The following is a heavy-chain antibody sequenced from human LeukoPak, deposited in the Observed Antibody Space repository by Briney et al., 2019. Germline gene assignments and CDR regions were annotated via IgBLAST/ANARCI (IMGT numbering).Heavy chain of an antibody. CDR3: ARQTAVTTEPFDY. D-gene: IGHD4-17*01. CDR1: GGSISSSSYY. V-gene: IGHV4-39*01. Sequence: SETLSLTCTVSGGSISSSSYYWGWIRQPPGKGLEWIGSIYYSGSTYYNPSLKSRVTISVDTSKNQFSLKLSSVTAADTAVYYCARQTAVTTEPFDYWGQGTLVTVSS. CDR2: IYYSGST. J-gene: IGHJ4*02.